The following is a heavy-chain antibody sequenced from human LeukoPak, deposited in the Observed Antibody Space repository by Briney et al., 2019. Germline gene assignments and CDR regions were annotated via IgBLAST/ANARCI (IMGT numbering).Heavy chain of an antibody. V-gene: IGHV3-23*01. CDR3: AKYFSLHYYGSGSYLSPFDY. CDR2: ISGSGGST. Sequence: PGGSLRLSCAASGFTFSSYAMSWVRQAPGKGLEWVSAISGSGGSTYYADSVKGRFTISRDNSKNTLYLQMNSLRAEDTAVYYCAKYFSLHYYGSGSYLSPFDYWGQGTLVTVSS. CDR1: GFTFSSYA. D-gene: IGHD3-10*01. J-gene: IGHJ4*02.